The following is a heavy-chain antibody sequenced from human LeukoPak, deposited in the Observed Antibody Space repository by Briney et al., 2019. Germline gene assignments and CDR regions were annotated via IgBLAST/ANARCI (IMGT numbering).Heavy chain of an antibody. J-gene: IGHJ3*02. Sequence: GRSLRLSCAASGFTFSSYGMHWVRQAPGKGLEWVAVIWYDGSNKYYADSVKGRFTISRDNSKNTLYLQMNSLRAEDTAVYYCAREGIQPTYAFDIWGQGTMVTVSS. CDR1: GFTFSSYG. CDR3: AREGIQPTYAFDI. V-gene: IGHV3-33*01. CDR2: IWYDGSNK. D-gene: IGHD5-18*01.